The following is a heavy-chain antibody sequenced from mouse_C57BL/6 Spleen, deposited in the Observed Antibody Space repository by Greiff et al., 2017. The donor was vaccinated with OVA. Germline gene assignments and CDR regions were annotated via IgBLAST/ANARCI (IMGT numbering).Heavy chain of an antibody. J-gene: IGHJ3*01. V-gene: IGHV14-4*01. CDR1: GFNIKDDY. D-gene: IGHD2-1*01. CDR2: IDPENGDT. Sequence: EVQLQESGAELVRPGASVKLSCTASGFNIKDDYMHWVKQRPEQGLEWIGWIDPENGDTEYASKFQGKATITADTSSNTAYLQLSSLTSEDTAVYYCTTDYGNWRFAYWGQGTLVTVSA. CDR3: TTDYGNWRFAY.